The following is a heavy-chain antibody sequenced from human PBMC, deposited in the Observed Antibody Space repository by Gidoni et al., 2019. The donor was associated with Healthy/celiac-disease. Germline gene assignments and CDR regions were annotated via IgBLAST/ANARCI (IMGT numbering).Heavy chain of an antibody. CDR3: TTDMVVAAPDAFDI. CDR2: IKSKTDGGTT. J-gene: IGHJ3*02. Sequence: EVQLVESGGGLVKPGGSLRLSCAASGFTLSNAWRSWVRQAPGKGLEWVGRIKSKTDGGTTDYAAPVKGRFTISRDDSKNTLYLQMNSLKTEDTAVYYCTTDMVVAAPDAFDIWGQGTMVTVSS. V-gene: IGHV3-15*01. CDR1: GFTLSNAW. D-gene: IGHD2-15*01.